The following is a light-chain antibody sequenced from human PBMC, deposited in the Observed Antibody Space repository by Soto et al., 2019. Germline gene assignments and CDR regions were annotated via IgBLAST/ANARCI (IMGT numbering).Light chain of an antibody. V-gene: IGKV3-20*01. CDR1: ESVSGTY. CDR2: GAS. CDR3: QQYGRSPTT. J-gene: IGKJ3*01. Sequence: VLTQSPGTLSLSPGERATLSCRASESVSGTYVAWYQQTPGQAPRLLISGASNRATGIPDRFAASGSGTDFTLTSSGLEPEDSAVYFCQQYGRSPTTFGPGTKGEIK.